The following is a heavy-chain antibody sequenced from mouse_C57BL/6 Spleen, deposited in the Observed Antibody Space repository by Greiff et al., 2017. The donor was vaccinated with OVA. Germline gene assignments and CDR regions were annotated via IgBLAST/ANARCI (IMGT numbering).Heavy chain of an antibody. CDR1: GYTFTSYW. CDR2: IYPGSGST. J-gene: IGHJ2*01. V-gene: IGHV1-55*01. D-gene: IGHD2-4*01. CDR3: ARSYDYDEGVY. Sequence: QVQLKQPGAELVKPGASVKMSCKASGYTFTSYWITWVKQRPGQGLEWIGDIYPGSGSTNYNEKFKSKATLTVDTSSSTAYMQLSSLTSEDSAVYYGARSYDYDEGVYWGQGTTLTVSS.